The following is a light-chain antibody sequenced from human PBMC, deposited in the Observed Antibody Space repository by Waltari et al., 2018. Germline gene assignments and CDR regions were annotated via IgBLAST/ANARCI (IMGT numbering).Light chain of an antibody. CDR3: FVWDDSLSGLWV. J-gene: IGLJ3*02. V-gene: IGLV1-47*01. CDR2: RSV. CDR1: NPNIGSNH. Sequence: QSVLTQSPSTSGPPGQRVTISCSGSNPNIGSNHFYWYQQPPGTAPKLLIYRSVLRPSGVPVRFSGSRSGTSASLAISGLRSEDEAHYYCFVWDDSLSGLWVFGGGTKLTVL.